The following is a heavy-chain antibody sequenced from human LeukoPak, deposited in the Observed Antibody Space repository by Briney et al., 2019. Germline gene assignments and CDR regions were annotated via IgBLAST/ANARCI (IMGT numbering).Heavy chain of an antibody. J-gene: IGHJ5*02. V-gene: IGHV1-46*01. Sequence: ASVKVSCKASGYTFTSYYMHWVRQAPGQGLEWMGIINPSGGSTSYAQKFQGRVTMTRDTSTSTVYTELSSLRSEDTAVYYCARDLQPTYYDFWSGYYTGNNWFDPWGQGTLVTVSS. D-gene: IGHD3-3*01. CDR1: GYTFTSYY. CDR3: ARDLQPTYYDFWSGYYTGNNWFDP. CDR2: INPSGGST.